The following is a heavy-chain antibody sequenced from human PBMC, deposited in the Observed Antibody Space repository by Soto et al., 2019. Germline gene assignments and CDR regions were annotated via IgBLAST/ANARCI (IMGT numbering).Heavy chain of an antibody. D-gene: IGHD1-1*01. CDR1: GGSISSSNL. J-gene: IGHJ6*02. Sequence: SSETLSLTCAVSGGSISSSNLWSCVRQPPGKGLEWIGEIYHSGSTNYNPSLKSRVTISVDKSKNQFSLKLSSVTAADTAVYYCARGPTSYYYYYGMDVWGQGTTVTVS. CDR2: IYHSGST. CDR3: ARGPTSYYYYYGMDV. V-gene: IGHV4-4*02.